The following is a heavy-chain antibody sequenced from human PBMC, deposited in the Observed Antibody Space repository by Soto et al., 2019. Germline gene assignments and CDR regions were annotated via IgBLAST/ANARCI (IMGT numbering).Heavy chain of an antibody. J-gene: IGHJ1*01. Sequence: EVQLVETGGGLIQPGGSLSLSCAASGFAVSNSYMSWVRQAPGKGLEWVSVIYADGTTHSADSVRGRFTISRDSSRNTVYLRMNNLRAEDTAVYYCARDWNGDSVIEHWGQGTLVTVSS. D-gene: IGHD4-17*01. CDR1: GFAVSNSY. CDR2: IYADGTT. CDR3: ARDWNGDSVIEH. V-gene: IGHV3-53*02.